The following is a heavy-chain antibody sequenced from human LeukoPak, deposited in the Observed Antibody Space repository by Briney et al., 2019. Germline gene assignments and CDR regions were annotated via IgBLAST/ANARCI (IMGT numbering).Heavy chain of an antibody. CDR2: ITNSGGGP. CDR1: GFTFSKYA. CDR3: AKDGRSSAPH. J-gene: IGHJ4*02. Sequence: PGGSLRLSCAASGFTFSKYAMGWVRQAPGKGPEWVSGITNSGGGPSSADSVKGRFTISRDNSKDTLYLQMNSLRVEDTAVYYCAKDGRSSAPHWGQGTLVTVSS. D-gene: IGHD6-6*01. V-gene: IGHV3-23*01.